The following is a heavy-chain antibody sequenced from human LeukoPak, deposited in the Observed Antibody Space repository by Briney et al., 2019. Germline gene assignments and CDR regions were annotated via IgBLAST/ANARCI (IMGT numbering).Heavy chain of an antibody. CDR3: ARVEATTGRNYHYYYMDV. V-gene: IGHV3-21*01. J-gene: IGHJ6*03. D-gene: IGHD1-1*01. CDR2: INTGSTYM. CDR1: GFSFSAYS. Sequence: PGGSLRLSCAASGFSFSAYSMNWVRQAPGKGLEWVSSINTGSTYMYYADSVKGRFTISRDNAKNSLHLQMSSLRADDTAVYFCARVEATTGRNYHYYYMDVWGKGTTVTVSS.